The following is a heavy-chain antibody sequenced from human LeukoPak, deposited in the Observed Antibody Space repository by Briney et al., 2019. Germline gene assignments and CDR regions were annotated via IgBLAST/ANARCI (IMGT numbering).Heavy chain of an antibody. V-gene: IGHV7-4-1*02. Sequence: ASVKVSCKASGYTFTSYAMNWARQAPGQGLEWMGWINTNTGNPTYAQGFTGRFVFSLDTSVSTAYLQISSLKAEDTAVYYYASAPREWLPRDHDYWGQGTLVTVSS. J-gene: IGHJ4*02. D-gene: IGHD3-3*01. CDR3: ASAPREWLPRDHDY. CDR2: INTNTGNP. CDR1: GYTFTSYA.